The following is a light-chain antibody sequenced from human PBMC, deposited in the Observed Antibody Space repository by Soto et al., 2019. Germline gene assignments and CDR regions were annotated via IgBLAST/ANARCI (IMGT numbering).Light chain of an antibody. J-gene: IGKJ1*01. CDR3: QQYNTWT. Sequence: DIQMTQSPSTLSASIGDRVTITCRASQGISSWLAWYQQKPGKAPKLLISGASSLESGVPSRFSGSGSGTEFTLTISSLQPDDFATYYCQQYNTWTFGQGTKVDIK. CDR1: QGISSW. CDR2: GAS. V-gene: IGKV1-5*01.